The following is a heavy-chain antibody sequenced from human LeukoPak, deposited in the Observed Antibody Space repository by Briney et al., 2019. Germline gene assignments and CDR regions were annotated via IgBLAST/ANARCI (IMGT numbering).Heavy chain of an antibody. CDR3: AKGGYPNSAGTTYFDY. CDR1: GFTFSSYA. J-gene: IGHJ4*02. CDR2: ISGSGGNT. V-gene: IGHV3-23*01. D-gene: IGHD1-7*01. Sequence: GGSLRLSCAASGFTFSSYAMSWVRQAPGKGLEWVSAISGSGGNTYYADSVKGRFTISRDNSKNTLYLQMNSLRAEDTAVYYCAKGGYPNSAGTTYFDYWGQGTLVTVSS.